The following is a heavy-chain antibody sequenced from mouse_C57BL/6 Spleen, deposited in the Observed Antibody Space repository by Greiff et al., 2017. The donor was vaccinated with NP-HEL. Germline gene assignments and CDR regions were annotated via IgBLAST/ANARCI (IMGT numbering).Heavy chain of an antibody. J-gene: IGHJ3*01. Sequence: VQLKESGAELVRPGASVKLSCTASGFNIKDDYMHWVKQSPEQGLEWIGWIDPENGDTEYASKFQGKATITADTSSNTAYLQLSSLTSEDTAVYYWTSYYGSSYRFAYWGQGTLVTVSA. D-gene: IGHD1-1*01. CDR2: IDPENGDT. CDR1: GFNIKDDY. CDR3: TSYYGSSYRFAY. V-gene: IGHV14-4*01.